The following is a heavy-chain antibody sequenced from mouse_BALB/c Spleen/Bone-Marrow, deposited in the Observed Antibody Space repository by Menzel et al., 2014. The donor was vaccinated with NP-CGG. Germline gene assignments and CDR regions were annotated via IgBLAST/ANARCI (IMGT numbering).Heavy chain of an antibody. J-gene: IGHJ2*01. CDR3: ARSVQFAN. CDR1: AYTFTDNT. CDR2: VDPNIGGS. V-gene: IGHV1-22*01. Sequence: EVQLQQSGPELVTPVASVKLPCKTSAYTFTDNTIHWVKQSLGSNLAWIGWVDPNIGGSTHHKRMKGRATLTVDKSSTKASMELRSRTSEDSAVYYCARSVQFANWGQGTLLTVSS.